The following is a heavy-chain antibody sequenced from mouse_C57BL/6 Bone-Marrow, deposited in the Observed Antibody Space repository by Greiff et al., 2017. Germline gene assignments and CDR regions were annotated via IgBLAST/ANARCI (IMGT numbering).Heavy chain of an antibody. V-gene: IGHV1-55*01. Sequence: QVQLQQPGAELVKPGASVKMSCKASGYTFPSYWITWVKQRPGRGLEWIGDIYPGSGSTNYNEKFKSKATLTVDTSSSTAYMQLSSLTSEDSAVYYCGRQGGDYWGQGTLVTVSA. J-gene: IGHJ3*01. CDR2: IYPGSGST. CDR3: GRQGGDY. CDR1: GYTFPSYW. D-gene: IGHD1-1*02.